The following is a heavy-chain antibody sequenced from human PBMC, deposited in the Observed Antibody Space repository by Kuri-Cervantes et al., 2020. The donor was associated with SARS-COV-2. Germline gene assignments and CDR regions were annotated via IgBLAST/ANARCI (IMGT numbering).Heavy chain of an antibody. CDR2: VSSYTGNT. CDR1: GYTFSNYG. J-gene: IGHJ4*02. Sequence: ASVKVSCKASGYTFSNYGFSWVRQAPGQGLEWMGWVSSYTGNTDYAQKVMGRITMTADKSTTTADLELRSLRSDDTAAYYCARVNWDVPFTTLDYWGQGTRVTVSS. D-gene: IGHD1-1*01. CDR3: ARVNWDVPFTTLDY. V-gene: IGHV1-18*04.